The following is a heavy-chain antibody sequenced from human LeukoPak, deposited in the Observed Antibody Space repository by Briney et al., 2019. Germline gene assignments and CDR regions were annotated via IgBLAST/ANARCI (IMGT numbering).Heavy chain of an antibody. D-gene: IGHD1-1*01. J-gene: IGHJ4*02. CDR2: IWYDGSNK. CDR3: AKPRVPLRGGYYFDY. CDR1: GFTFSRNG. Sequence: GGSLRLSCAASGFTFSRNGMHWVRQAPGKGLEWVAVIWYDGSNKHYADSVKGRFTISRDNSKNTMSLQMNSLRAEDTAVYYCAKPRVPLRGGYYFDYWGQGTLVTVSS. V-gene: IGHV3-33*06.